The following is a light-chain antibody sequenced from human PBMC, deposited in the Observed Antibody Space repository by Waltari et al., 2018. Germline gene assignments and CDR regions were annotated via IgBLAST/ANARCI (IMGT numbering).Light chain of an antibody. Sequence: QSALTPPASVSGSPGQSITISCPGTSSDVGSYTLVSWYQQHPGKAPKLMIYEVSKRPSGVSNRFSGSKSGNTASLTISGLQAEDEADYYCCSYAGSSTPFVFGTGTKVTVL. CDR2: EVS. CDR1: SSDVGSYTL. V-gene: IGLV2-23*02. CDR3: CSYAGSSTPFV. J-gene: IGLJ1*01.